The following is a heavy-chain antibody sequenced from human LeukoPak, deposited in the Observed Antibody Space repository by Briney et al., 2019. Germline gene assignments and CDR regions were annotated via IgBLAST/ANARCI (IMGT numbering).Heavy chain of an antibody. CDR1: GFTFSSYA. V-gene: IGHV3-30*18. CDR2: ISYDGSNK. D-gene: IGHD3-16*01. J-gene: IGHJ4*02. Sequence: PGGSLRLSCAASGFTFSSYAMSWVRQAPGKGLEWVAVISYDGSNKYYADSVKGRFTISRDNSKNTLYLQMNSLRAEDTAVYYCAKDHGGVTNYWGQGTLVTVSS. CDR3: AKDHGGVTNY.